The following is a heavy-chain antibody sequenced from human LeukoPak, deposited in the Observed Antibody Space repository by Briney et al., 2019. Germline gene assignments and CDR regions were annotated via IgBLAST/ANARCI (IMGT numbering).Heavy chain of an antibody. CDR3: ASGNHFVY. J-gene: IGHJ4*02. CDR1: GFTFSNSW. Sequence: GGSLSLSCAASGFTFSNSWMSWVRQAPGMGPEFVANIKQDGSEIYYVDSVRGRFTISRDNAKNSLYLQMNSLRVEVTAVYYCASGNHFVYWRQETLVTVSS. CDR2: IKQDGSEI. V-gene: IGHV3-7*01. D-gene: IGHD1-14*01.